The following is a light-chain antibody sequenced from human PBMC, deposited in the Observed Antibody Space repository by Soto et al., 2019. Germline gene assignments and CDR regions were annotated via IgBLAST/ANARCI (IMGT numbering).Light chain of an antibody. CDR1: QGISIY. J-gene: IGKJ4*01. Sequence: DIQMTQSPSSLSAFVGDRVTITCRASQGISIYLAWYQQKPGKVPKLLNYAASALQSGVPSRFSGSGSGTDFALTISGLQPEDVATYFCQKYNIVPLAFGGGTKGEIK. V-gene: IGKV1-27*01. CDR2: AAS. CDR3: QKYNIVPLA.